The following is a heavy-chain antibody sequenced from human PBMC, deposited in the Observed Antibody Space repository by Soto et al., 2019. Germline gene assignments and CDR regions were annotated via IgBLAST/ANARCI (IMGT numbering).Heavy chain of an antibody. CDR3: ARAPTRAVTRNEGFIDY. V-gene: IGHV3-13*01. CDR2: IGTAGDT. Sequence: GGSLRLSCAASGFTFSSYDMHWVRQATGKGLEWVSAIGTAGDTYYPGSVKGRFTISRENAKNSLYLQMNSLRAEDTAVYYCARAPTRAVTRNEGFIDYWGQGTLVTVSS. D-gene: IGHD3-10*01. CDR1: GFTFSSYD. J-gene: IGHJ4*02.